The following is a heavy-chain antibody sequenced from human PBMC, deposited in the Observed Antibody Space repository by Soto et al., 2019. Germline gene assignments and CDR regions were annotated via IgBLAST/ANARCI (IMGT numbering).Heavy chain of an antibody. Sequence: ASVEVSCKASGYTFTSYGISWVRQAPGQGLEWMGWISAYNGNTNYAQKLQGRVTMTTDTSTSTAYMELRSLRSDDTAVYYCAREPYGSGSYPGHWFDPWGQGPMVTV. V-gene: IGHV1-18*01. CDR3: AREPYGSGSYPGHWFDP. CDR2: ISAYNGNT. CDR1: GYTFTSYG. D-gene: IGHD3-10*01. J-gene: IGHJ5*02.